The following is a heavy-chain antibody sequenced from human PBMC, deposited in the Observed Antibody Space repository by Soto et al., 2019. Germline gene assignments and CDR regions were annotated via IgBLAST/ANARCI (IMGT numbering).Heavy chain of an antibody. Sequence: PGESLKISCKASGYTFTSYGISWVRQAPGQGLEWMGWISAYNGNTNYAQKLQGRVTMTTDTSTSTAYMELRSLRSDDTAVYYCARESQTRADAFDIWGQGTMVTVSS. D-gene: IGHD4-17*01. J-gene: IGHJ3*02. CDR1: GYTFTSYG. CDR3: ARESQTRADAFDI. CDR2: ISAYNGNT. V-gene: IGHV1-18*01.